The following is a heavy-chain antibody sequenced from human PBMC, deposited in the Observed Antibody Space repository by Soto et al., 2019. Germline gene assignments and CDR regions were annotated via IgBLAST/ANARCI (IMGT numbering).Heavy chain of an antibody. Sequence: GSLRLSCAASGFTFSSYAMHWVRQAPGKGLEWVAVISYDGSNKYYADSVKGRFTISRDNSKNTLYLQMNSLRAEDTAVYYCARDGPLFAARPGPAYYYGMDVWGQGTTVTVSS. CDR1: GFTFSSYA. CDR2: ISYDGSNK. CDR3: ARDGPLFAARPGPAYYYGMDV. D-gene: IGHD6-6*01. J-gene: IGHJ6*02. V-gene: IGHV3-30-3*01.